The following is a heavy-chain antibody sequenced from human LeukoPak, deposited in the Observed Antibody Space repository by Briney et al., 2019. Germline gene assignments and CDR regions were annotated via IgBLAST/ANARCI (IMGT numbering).Heavy chain of an antibody. J-gene: IGHJ6*02. V-gene: IGHV4-59*01. D-gene: IGHD3-16*01. Sequence: PSETLSLTCAVYGGSSSGYYWTWIRQPPGKGLEWIGQIHYSGRPDYNPSLKSRVTISVDTSKNQLSLKVTSVTGADTAVYYCARFGVDYDMDVWGQGTTVTVSS. CDR1: GGSSSGYY. CDR2: IHYSGRP. CDR3: ARFGVDYDMDV.